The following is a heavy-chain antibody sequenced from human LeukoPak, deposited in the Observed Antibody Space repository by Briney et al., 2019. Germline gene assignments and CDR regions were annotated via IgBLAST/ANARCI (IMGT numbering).Heavy chain of an antibody. J-gene: IGHJ5*02. CDR3: VRIPNSANFPNWFDP. CDR2: ISSSSDYI. CDR1: GFTFSSST. D-gene: IGHD4/OR15-4a*01. V-gene: IGHV3-21*01. Sequence: PGGSLRLSCAASGFTFSSSTMNWVRRAPGKGLEWVSSISSSSDYIYYADSVKGRFTISRENAKNSLYLQMNSLRAEDTAVYYYVRIPNSANFPNWFDPWGQGTLVTVSS.